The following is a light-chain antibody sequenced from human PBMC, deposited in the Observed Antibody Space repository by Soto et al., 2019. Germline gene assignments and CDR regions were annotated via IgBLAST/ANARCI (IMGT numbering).Light chain of an antibody. J-gene: IGKJ1*01. V-gene: IGKV1-5*01. CDR2: DAS. CDR3: QQYNSYPWT. CDR1: QSISSW. Sequence: DIQMTQSPSTLSASLGDRVTITCGASQSISSWLAWYQQKPGKAPKLLIYDASSLESGVPSRFRGSGSGTEFTLTISSLQPDDFATYYCQQYNSYPWTFGQGTKVDIK.